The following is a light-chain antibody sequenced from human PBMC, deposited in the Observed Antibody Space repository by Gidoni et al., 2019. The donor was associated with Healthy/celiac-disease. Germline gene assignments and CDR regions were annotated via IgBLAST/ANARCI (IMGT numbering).Light chain of an antibody. CDR2: RND. Sequence: QSVLTQPPSASGTPGQRVTISCSGSGSNIGTNYVYWYQQLPGTAPKLLIYRNDQRPSGVPDRFSGSKSGTSASLAISGLRSEDEADYYCAAWDDSLSGLVVFGGGTKLTVL. V-gene: IGLV1-47*01. CDR3: AAWDDSLSGLVV. CDR1: GSNIGTNY. J-gene: IGLJ2*01.